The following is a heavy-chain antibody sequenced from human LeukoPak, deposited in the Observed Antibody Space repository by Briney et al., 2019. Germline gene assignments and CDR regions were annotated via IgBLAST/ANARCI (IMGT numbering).Heavy chain of an antibody. D-gene: IGHD2-15*01. V-gene: IGHV4-4*09. CDR3: ARHASLRTGYCSGGSCYSASWYFDL. J-gene: IGHJ2*01. CDR2: IYTSGST. Sequence: SETLSLTCTVSGGSISNYWSWIRQPPGKGLEWIGYIYTSGSTNYNPSLKSRVTISVDTSKNQFSLKLSSVTAADTAVYYCARHASLRTGYCSGGSCYSASWYFDLWGRGTLVTVSS. CDR1: GGSISNY.